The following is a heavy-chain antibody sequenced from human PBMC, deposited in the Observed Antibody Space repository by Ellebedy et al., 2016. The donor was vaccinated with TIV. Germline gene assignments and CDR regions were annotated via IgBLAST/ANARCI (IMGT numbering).Heavy chain of an antibody. D-gene: IGHD2-15*01. CDR3: ARSGYYYGLDV. CDR1: GYTFTSYG. J-gene: IGHJ6*02. V-gene: IGHV1-18*01. CDR2: ISFDSGDT. Sequence: AASVKVSCKASGYTFTSYGISWVRQAPGQGLEWVGWISFDSGDTNYAQKFQGWVTMTRDTSSRTVYMELRSLKSDDTAMYYCARSGYYYGLDVWGQGTTVTVSS.